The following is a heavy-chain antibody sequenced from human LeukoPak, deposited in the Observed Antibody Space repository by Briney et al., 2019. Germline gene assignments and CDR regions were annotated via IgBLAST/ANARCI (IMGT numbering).Heavy chain of an antibody. V-gene: IGHV4-34*01. CDR3: ARGRMEGRDGNNQESE. D-gene: IGHD1-1*01. J-gene: IGHJ4*02. CDR1: GGSFSGYY. Sequence: SETLSLTCAVYGGSFSGYYWSWIRQPPGKGLEWIGEINHSGSTNYNPSLKSRVTISVDTSKNQFSLKLSSVTAADTAVYYCARGRMEGRDGNNQESEWGQGTLVTVSS. CDR2: INHSGST.